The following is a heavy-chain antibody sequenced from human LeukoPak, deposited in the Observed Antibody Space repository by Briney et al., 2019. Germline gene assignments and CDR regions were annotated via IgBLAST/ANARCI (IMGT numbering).Heavy chain of an antibody. D-gene: IGHD1-26*01. CDR3: ARDRRLVGAIGSMVDY. J-gene: IGHJ4*02. V-gene: IGHV1-2*02. CDR1: GYTFTGYY. CDR2: INPNGGGT. Sequence: GSVKVSCKASGYTFTGYYMRWVRQAPGQGLEWMGWINPNGGGTNYAQKFQGRVTMTRDTSISTAYMELSRLRSDDTAVYYCARDRRLVGAIGSMVDYWGQGTLVTVSS.